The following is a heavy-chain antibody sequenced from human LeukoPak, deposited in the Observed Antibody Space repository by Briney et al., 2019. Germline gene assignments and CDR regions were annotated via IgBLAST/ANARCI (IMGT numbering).Heavy chain of an antibody. D-gene: IGHD6-13*01. V-gene: IGHV3-7*01. Sequence: PGGSLRLSCAASGFTLSSYWMSGVRQAPGKGLEWVGNRKQDGSKKYYGDSVKGRFTLSRDNAKNSLYLQMNSLRADDTAVYYCARQNIAAAGKDYWGQGTLVTVSS. CDR3: ARQNIAAAGKDY. J-gene: IGHJ4*02. CDR2: RKQDGSKK. CDR1: GFTLSSYW.